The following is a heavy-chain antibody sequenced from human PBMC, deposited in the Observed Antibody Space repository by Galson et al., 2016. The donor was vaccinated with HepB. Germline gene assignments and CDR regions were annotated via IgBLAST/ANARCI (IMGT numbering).Heavy chain of an antibody. V-gene: IGHV3-33*01. CDR3: TRGIAVAPNGPDY. CDR2: VWYDGSNI. J-gene: IGHJ4*02. Sequence: SLRLFCAASGFTFSSYGMHWVRQAPGKGLEWVAFVWYDGSNIIYGDSAKGRFTISRDNSKNTLYLQMNSLRVEDTAVYYCTRGIAVAPNGPDYWGQGTLVTVSS. D-gene: IGHD6-19*01. CDR1: GFTFSSYG.